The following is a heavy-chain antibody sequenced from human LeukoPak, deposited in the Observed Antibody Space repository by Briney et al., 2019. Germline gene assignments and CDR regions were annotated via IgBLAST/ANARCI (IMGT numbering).Heavy chain of an antibody. CDR3: APSSGYYWVDY. CDR2: ISGSGGST. D-gene: IGHD3-22*01. J-gene: IGHJ4*02. V-gene: IGHV3-23*01. Sequence: GGSLRLSCAASGFTFSSYAMSWVRQAPGKGLEWVSAISGSGGSTYYADSVKGRFTISRDISKNTLYLQMNSLRAEDTAVYYCAPSSGYYWVDYWGQGTLVTVSS. CDR1: GFTFSSYA.